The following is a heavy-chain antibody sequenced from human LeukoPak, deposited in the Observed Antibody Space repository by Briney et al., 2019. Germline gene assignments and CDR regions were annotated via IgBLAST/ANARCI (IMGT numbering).Heavy chain of an antibody. CDR1: GYTFTGYY. CDR3: ARDSQDSSGWYWFDP. J-gene: IGHJ5*02. Sequence: ASVKVSCKASGYTFTGYYMHWVRQAPGQGLEWMGWINPNSGGTNYAQKFQGRVTMTRDTSISTAYMELSRLRSDDTAVYYCARDSQDSSGWYWFDPWGQGTLVTVCS. V-gene: IGHV1-2*02. CDR2: INPNSGGT. D-gene: IGHD6-19*01.